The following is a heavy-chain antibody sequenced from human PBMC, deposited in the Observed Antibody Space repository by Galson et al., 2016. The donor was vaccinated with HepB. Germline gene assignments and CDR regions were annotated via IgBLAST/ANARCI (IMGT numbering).Heavy chain of an antibody. CDR2: IWYDGSKK. CDR1: GFTFSNYG. V-gene: IGHV3-33*01. J-gene: IGHJ6*02. CDR3: ARDGIPSPQDIGGRLPPPHSYGMDV. Sequence: SLRLSCAASGFTFSNYGMHWVRQAPGKGLEWVALIWYDGSKKYYAESVKGRLTISRDNSKNTLDLQMNSLRAEDTAVYYCARDGIPSPQDIGGRLPPPHSYGMDVWGQGTAVTVSS. D-gene: IGHD6-6*01.